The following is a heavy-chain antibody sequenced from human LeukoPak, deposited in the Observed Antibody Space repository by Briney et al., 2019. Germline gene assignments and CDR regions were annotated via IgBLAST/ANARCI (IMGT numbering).Heavy chain of an antibody. Sequence: SETLSLTCAVYGGSFSGYYWSWIRRPPGKGLEWIGEINHSGSTDYNPSLKSRVTISVDTSKNQFSLKLSSVTAADTAVYYCARVEIDSSGYYYNWFDPWGQGTLVTVSS. CDR2: INHSGST. J-gene: IGHJ5*02. CDR3: ARVEIDSSGYYYNWFDP. D-gene: IGHD3-22*01. V-gene: IGHV4-34*01. CDR1: GGSFSGYY.